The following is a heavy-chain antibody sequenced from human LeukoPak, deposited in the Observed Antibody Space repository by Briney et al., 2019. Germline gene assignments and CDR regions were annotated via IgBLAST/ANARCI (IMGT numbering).Heavy chain of an antibody. CDR2: VSGSGGST. D-gene: IGHD5-18*01. Sequence: GGSLRLSCAASGFTFSSYAMSWVRQAPGKGLEWVSAVSGSGGSTYYADSVKGRFTISRDSSKNTVYLQMNSLRAEDTAVYYCAKGFGCSYGHTIEYWGQGTLVTVSS. J-gene: IGHJ4*02. V-gene: IGHV3-23*01. CDR3: AKGFGCSYGHTIEY. CDR1: GFTFSSYA.